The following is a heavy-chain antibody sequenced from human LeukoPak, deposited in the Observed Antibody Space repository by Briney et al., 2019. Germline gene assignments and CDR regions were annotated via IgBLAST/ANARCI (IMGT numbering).Heavy chain of an antibody. CDR2: IIPIFGTA. V-gene: IGHV1-69*13. CDR1: GGTFISYA. CDR3: ARVQYCTNGVCQRFDY. J-gene: IGHJ4*02. Sequence: SVKVSCKASGGTFISYAISWVRQAPGQGLEWMGGIIPIFGTANYAQKFQGRVTITADESTSTAYMELSSLRSEDTAVYYCARVQYCTNGVCQRFDYWGQGTLVTVSS. D-gene: IGHD2-8*01.